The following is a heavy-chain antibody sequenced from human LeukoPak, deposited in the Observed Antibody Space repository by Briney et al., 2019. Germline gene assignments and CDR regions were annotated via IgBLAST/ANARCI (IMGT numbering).Heavy chain of an antibody. J-gene: IGHJ6*03. D-gene: IGHD3-10*01. CDR2: IWYDGSNK. V-gene: IGHV3-33*01. Sequence: GGSLRLSCAASGFTFSSYGMHWVRQAPGKGLEWVAVIWYDGSNKYYADSVKGRFTISRDNSKNTLYLQMNSLRAEDTAVYYCARGPSRELLWFGELLYYYMDVWGKGTTVTVSS. CDR1: GFTFSSYG. CDR3: ARGPSRELLWFGELLYYYMDV.